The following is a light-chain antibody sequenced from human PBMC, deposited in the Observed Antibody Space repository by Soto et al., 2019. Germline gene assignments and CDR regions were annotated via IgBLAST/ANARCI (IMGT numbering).Light chain of an antibody. CDR2: TNN. Sequence: QSVLTQPPSASGTPGQRVTISCSGSSSNIGRNTVNWYQQLPGTAPKLLIFTNNQRPSGVPDRFSGSKSGTSASLAISGRQSEDEAAYYCAPWDDSLNGVVFGGGTKLTVL. CDR3: APWDDSLNGVV. V-gene: IGLV1-44*01. J-gene: IGLJ3*02. CDR1: SSNIGRNT.